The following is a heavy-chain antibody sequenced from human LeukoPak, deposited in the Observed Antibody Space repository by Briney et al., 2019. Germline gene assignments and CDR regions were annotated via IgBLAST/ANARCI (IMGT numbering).Heavy chain of an antibody. J-gene: IGHJ4*02. Sequence: SQTLSLTCTVSGGSISSYYWSWIRQPAGKGLEWIGRIYTSGSTNYNPSLKSRVTMSVDTSKNQFSLKLSSVTAADTAVYYCARDSYYYGSGSLFDYWGQGTLVTVSS. D-gene: IGHD3-10*01. CDR3: ARDSYYYGSGSLFDY. CDR1: GGSISSYY. CDR2: IYTSGST. V-gene: IGHV4-4*07.